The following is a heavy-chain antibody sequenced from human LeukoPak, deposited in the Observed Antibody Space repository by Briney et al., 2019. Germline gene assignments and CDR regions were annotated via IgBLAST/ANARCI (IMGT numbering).Heavy chain of an antibody. CDR2: ISGSGGST. Sequence: PGGSLRLSCAASGFTFSSYAMSWVRQAPGKGLEWVSAISGSGGSTYYADSVKGRFTISRDNSKNTLYLQMNSLRAEDTAVYYCARYFDGWLSVDAFDIWGQGTMVTVSS. D-gene: IGHD3-9*01. V-gene: IGHV3-23*01. CDR1: GFTFSSYA. CDR3: ARYFDGWLSVDAFDI. J-gene: IGHJ3*02.